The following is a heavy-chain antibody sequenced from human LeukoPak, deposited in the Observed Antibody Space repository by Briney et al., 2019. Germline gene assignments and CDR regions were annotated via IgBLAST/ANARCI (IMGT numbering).Heavy chain of an antibody. CDR1: GWTFSGYY. CDR3: ARGHGYSYGYDVRRFDY. J-gene: IGHJ4*02. D-gene: IGHD5-18*01. CDR2: INHSGST. Sequence: SETLSLTCDVYGWTFSGYYWSWIRQPPGKGLEWIGEINHSGSTNYNPSLKSRVTISVDTSKNQFSLKLSSVTAADTAVYYCARGHGYSYGYDVRRFDYWGQGTLVTVSS. V-gene: IGHV4-34*01.